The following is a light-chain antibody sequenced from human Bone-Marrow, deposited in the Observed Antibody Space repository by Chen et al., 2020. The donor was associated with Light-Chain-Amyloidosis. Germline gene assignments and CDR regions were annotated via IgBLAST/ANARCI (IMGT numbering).Light chain of an antibody. V-gene: IGKV3-20*01. CDR1: QTISSNY. Sequence: EIVLTQSPGTLALSPGEGANLSCRASQTISSNYLTWYQQTFGQAPRLLIYGSSSRATCIPDRFTGSGSGTDFTLTINRLEPEDFAMYYCQQYGTSPLTFGGGTKVEIK. CDR3: QQYGTSPLT. J-gene: IGKJ4*01. CDR2: GSS.